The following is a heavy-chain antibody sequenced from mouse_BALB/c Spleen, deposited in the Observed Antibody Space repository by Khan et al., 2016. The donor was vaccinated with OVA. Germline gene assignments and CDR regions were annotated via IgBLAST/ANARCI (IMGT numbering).Heavy chain of an antibody. Sequence: QIQLVQSGPELKKPGETVKISCKASGYTFTNYGMNWVKQAPGKGLKWMGWINTSTGEPTYADDFKGRFAFSLKTSASTAYLQINNLKNEDTATYFCARMKPYWYFDVWGAGTTVTVSS. CDR1: GYTFTNYG. CDR3: ARMKPYWYFDV. CDR2: INTSTGEP. V-gene: IGHV9-3-1*01. J-gene: IGHJ1*01.